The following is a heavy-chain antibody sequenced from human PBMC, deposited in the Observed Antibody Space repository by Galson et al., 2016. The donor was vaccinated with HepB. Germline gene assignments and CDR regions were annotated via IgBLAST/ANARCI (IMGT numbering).Heavy chain of an antibody. D-gene: IGHD1-14*01. CDR1: GGSISSSNW. Sequence: ETLSLTCAVSGGSISSSNWWSWVRQSPGKGLEWIGEMFHSGSTDYNPSLKSRVTISIDEYKSQFSLKLSSVTAADTAVYYCARARKPSYYYYGMDVWGQGTMVTVSS. V-gene: IGHV4-4*02. CDR2: MFHSGST. J-gene: IGHJ6*02. CDR3: ARARKPSYYYYGMDV.